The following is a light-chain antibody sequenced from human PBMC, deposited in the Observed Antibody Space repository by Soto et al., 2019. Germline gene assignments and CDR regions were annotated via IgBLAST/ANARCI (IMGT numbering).Light chain of an antibody. V-gene: IGKV3-11*01. J-gene: IGKJ2*01. CDR1: QSVNGH. Sequence: EIVVTQSPATLSVSPGERATLSCRVSQSVNGHLAWYQQKPGQAPSLLIYDASKRATGIPARFSGSGSGTDFTLTITGLEPEDFAVYYCQQRSNWYTFGQGTKLQIK. CDR3: QQRSNWYT. CDR2: DAS.